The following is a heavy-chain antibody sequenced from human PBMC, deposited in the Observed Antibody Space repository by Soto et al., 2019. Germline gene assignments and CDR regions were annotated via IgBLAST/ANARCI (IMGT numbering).Heavy chain of an antibody. CDR2: ISGSGGST. CDR3: AKDPRPIAAAGPDNFDY. V-gene: IGHV3-23*01. Sequence: GGSLRLSCAASGFTFSSYAMSWVRQAPGKGLEWVSAISGSGGSTYYADPVKGRFTISRDNSKNTLYLQMNSLRAEDTAVYYCAKDPRPIAAAGPDNFDYWGQGTLVTVSS. D-gene: IGHD6-13*01. J-gene: IGHJ4*02. CDR1: GFTFSSYA.